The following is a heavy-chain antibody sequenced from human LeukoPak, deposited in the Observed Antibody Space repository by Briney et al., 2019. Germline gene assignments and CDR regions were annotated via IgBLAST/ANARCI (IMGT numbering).Heavy chain of an antibody. CDR2: ISAYNGNT. J-gene: IGHJ4*02. V-gene: IGHV1-18*01. CDR3: ARGSSGGSCYDY. CDR1: GYTFTSYD. Sequence: GASVKVSCKASGYTFTSYDINWVRQATGQGLEWMGWISAYNGNTNYAQKLQGRVAMTTDISTSTAYMELRSLRSDDTAVYYCARGSSGGSCYDYWGQGTLVTVSS. D-gene: IGHD2-15*01.